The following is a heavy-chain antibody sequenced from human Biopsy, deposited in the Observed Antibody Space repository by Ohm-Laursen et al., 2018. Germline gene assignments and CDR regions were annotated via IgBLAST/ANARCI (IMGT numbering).Heavy chain of an antibody. CDR3: ATKLTGYFHH. CDR2: NIPILGTG. D-gene: IGHD3-9*01. Sequence: AASVKVSCKAPGGTFSNYGVNWVRQAPGQGLEWLGGNIPILGTGNYAQKFQDRVTVAADTSTSTATMELRSLRSDDTAVYYCATKLTGYFHHWGQGTLVTVSS. V-gene: IGHV1-69*06. CDR1: GGTFSNYG. J-gene: IGHJ1*01.